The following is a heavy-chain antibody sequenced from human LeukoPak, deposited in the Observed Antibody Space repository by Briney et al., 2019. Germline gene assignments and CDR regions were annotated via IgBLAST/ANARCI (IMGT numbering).Heavy chain of an antibody. Sequence: KPGGSLRLSCAASGFTFDDYAMSWFRQAPGKGLEWVGFIRSKAYGGTTEYAASVKGRFTISRDDSKSIAYLQMNSLKTEDTAVYYCTRDRVDIVATTIYYYYYMDVWGKGTTVTVSS. J-gene: IGHJ6*03. CDR2: IRSKAYGGTT. V-gene: IGHV3-49*05. CDR3: TRDRVDIVATTIYYYYYMDV. CDR1: GFTFDDYA. D-gene: IGHD5-12*01.